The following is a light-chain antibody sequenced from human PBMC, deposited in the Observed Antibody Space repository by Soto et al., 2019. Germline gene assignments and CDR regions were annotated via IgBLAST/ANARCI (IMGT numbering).Light chain of an antibody. CDR1: QNINNY. Sequence: DIQMSPSTCSLSAFVGDRCTINCQASQNINNYLYCYQQQPGRAPKLLIYDASNLEAGVPSRFRGSGSGTDFTFTISRLQPEDIATYYCQQYENLPTFGQGTRLE. V-gene: IGKV1-33*01. CDR3: QQYENLPT. J-gene: IGKJ5*01. CDR2: DAS.